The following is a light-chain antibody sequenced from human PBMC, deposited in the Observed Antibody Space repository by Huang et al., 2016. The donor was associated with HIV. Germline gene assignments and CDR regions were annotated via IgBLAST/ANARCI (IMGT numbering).Light chain of an antibody. V-gene: IGKV3D-15*01. CDR1: QHLGSN. CDR2: DAS. Sequence: DILMTQSPVTLSVPPGERATLSCRASQHLGSNLAWSQQKPGNPPRLLISDASTRANGAPARCSGSGAKTDFNLTIDSLQSEDSALYFCQQYNKWPRTFGQGTKLEIK. CDR3: QQYNKWPRT. J-gene: IGKJ1*01.